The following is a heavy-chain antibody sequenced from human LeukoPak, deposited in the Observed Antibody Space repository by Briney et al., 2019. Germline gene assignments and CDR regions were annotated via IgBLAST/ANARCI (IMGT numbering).Heavy chain of an antibody. D-gene: IGHD1-20*01. J-gene: IGHJ4*02. Sequence: ASVKVSCKASGYTFTGYYMHWVRQAPGQGLEWMGWINPNSGGTNYAQKFQGRVTMTRDTSISTAYMELSRLRSDDTAVYYCARAITRSGALPSGYWSQGTLVTVSS. CDR1: GYTFTGYY. CDR2: INPNSGGT. V-gene: IGHV1-2*02. CDR3: ARAITRSGALPSGY.